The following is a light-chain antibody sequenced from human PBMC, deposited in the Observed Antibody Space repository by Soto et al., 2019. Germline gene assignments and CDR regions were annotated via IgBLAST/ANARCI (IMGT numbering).Light chain of an antibody. V-gene: IGLV2-23*01. CDR1: SEFVGSFSL. CDR3: CLYISANTYV. CDR2: EGH. Sequence: QSALAHPASVSESPAQSITISCTGTSEFVGSFSLFSWYQQHPGKAPKVMISEGHRRPSGVPDRFSGSTSVNSASLTISGLQADDEADYYCCLYISANTYVFGPGTKVTVL. J-gene: IGLJ1*01.